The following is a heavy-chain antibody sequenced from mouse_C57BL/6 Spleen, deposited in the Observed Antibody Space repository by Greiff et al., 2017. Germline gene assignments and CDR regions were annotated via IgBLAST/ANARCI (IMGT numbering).Heavy chain of an antibody. V-gene: IGHV1-55*01. CDR3: ARQFPYYYGSSYYFDY. D-gene: IGHD1-1*01. Sequence: VQLQQPGAELVKPGASVTMSCKASGYTFTSYWITWVKQRPGQGLEWIGDIYPGSGSTNYNEKFKSKATLTVDTSSSTAYMQLSSLTSEDSAVYYCARQFPYYYGSSYYFDYWGQGTTLTVSS. CDR1: GYTFTSYW. J-gene: IGHJ2*01. CDR2: IYPGSGST.